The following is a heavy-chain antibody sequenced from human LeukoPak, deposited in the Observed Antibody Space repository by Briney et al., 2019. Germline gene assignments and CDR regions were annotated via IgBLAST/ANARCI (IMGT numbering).Heavy chain of an antibody. CDR3: ARDRSSGPFDY. CDR1: GGSISSGGYY. J-gene: IGHJ4*02. V-gene: IGHV4-31*03. Sequence: PSETLSLTCTVSGGSISSGGYYWRWLRQHPGKGLEWIGYIYYSGSTYYNPSLKSRVTISVDTSKNQFSLKLSSVTAADTAVYYCARDRSSGPFDYWGQGTLVTVSS. D-gene: IGHD3-22*01. CDR2: IYYSGST.